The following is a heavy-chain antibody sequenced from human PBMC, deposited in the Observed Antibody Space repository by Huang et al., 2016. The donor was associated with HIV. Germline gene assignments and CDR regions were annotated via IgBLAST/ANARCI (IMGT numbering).Heavy chain of an antibody. CDR1: GGSIRSDNYY. J-gene: IGHJ4*02. D-gene: IGHD3-10*01. Sequence: QLQLQESGPGLVKPSETLSLTCTVSGGSIRSDNYYWGWIRQPPGKGLEWIGSIYYRGSTYYTPYHKRRGTITVDTSKNHFSRRMRSVTAADTAVYYCARLPGSITMIRGVITDPYWGQGTLVTVSS. CDR3: ARLPGSITMIRGVITDPY. V-gene: IGHV4-39*02. CDR2: IYYRGST.